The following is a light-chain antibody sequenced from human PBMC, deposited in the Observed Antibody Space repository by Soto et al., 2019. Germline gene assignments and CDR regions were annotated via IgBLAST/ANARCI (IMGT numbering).Light chain of an antibody. Sequence: TVLTQSPGTLSVSLGAQATLSCRASQSVSIHLAWYQQKPGQAPRLLIYDTSIRATGIPARFSGSGSGPDFTLTISSLQPEDFATYYCQQSYSSPPTFGQGTKVDIK. CDR3: QQSYSSPPT. CDR2: DTS. V-gene: IGKV3-15*01. J-gene: IGKJ1*01. CDR1: QSVSIH.